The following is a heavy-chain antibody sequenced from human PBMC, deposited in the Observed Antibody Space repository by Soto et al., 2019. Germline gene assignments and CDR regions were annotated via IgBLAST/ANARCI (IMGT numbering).Heavy chain of an antibody. CDR2: MYAGGDT. V-gene: IGHV3-53*01. J-gene: IGHJ4*02. CDR3: ARGYCSSTSCKRTGYYFDY. CDR1: GLSVSDNY. Sequence: GGSLRLSCGASGLSVSDNYMGWVRQAPGRGLEWVSVMYAGGDTHYADSVKGRFTISRDKSENTLYLQMNSLRAEDTAVYYCARGYCSSTSCKRTGYYFDYWGQGTLVTVSS. D-gene: IGHD2-2*01.